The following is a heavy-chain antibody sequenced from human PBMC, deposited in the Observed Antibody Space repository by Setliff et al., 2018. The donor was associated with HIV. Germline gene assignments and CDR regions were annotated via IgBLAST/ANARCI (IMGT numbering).Heavy chain of an antibody. Sequence: TVSGGSISSNNYYWGWIRQSPGKGLEWFGSIYYSGNAYYNPSLKSRVSMSVDASKNQFSLKLRFVTAADTAVYYCARTPNSSGWYPYFDSWGQGTLVTVSS. CDR3: ARTPNSSGWYPYFDS. CDR2: IYYSGNA. J-gene: IGHJ4*02. V-gene: IGHV4-39*07. D-gene: IGHD6-19*01. CDR1: GGSISSNNYY.